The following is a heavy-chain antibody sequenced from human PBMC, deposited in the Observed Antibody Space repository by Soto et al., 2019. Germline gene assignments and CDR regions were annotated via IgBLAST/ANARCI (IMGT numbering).Heavy chain of an antibody. CDR1: GGSISSYY. D-gene: IGHD6-6*01. J-gene: IGHJ4*02. CDR3: ARVGNIAARPFDY. CDR2: IYYSGST. Sequence: SETLPLTCTVSGGSISSYYWSWIRQPPGKGLEWIGYIYYSGSTNYNPSLKSRVTISVDTSKNQFSLKLSSVTAADTAVYYCARVGNIAARPFDYWGQGTLVTVSS. V-gene: IGHV4-59*01.